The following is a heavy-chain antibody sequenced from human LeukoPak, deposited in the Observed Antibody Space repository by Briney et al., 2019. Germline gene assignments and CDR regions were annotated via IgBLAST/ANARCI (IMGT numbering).Heavy chain of an antibody. Sequence: GSPVKVSCKASGGTFSSYTISWVRQAPGQGLEWMGRIIPILGIANYAQKFQGRVTITADKSTSTAYMELSSLRSEDTAVYYCARAPPGDSSGYHFDYWGQGTLVTVSS. D-gene: IGHD3-22*01. CDR3: ARAPPGDSSGYHFDY. CDR1: GGTFSSYT. V-gene: IGHV1-69*02. CDR2: IIPILGIA. J-gene: IGHJ4*02.